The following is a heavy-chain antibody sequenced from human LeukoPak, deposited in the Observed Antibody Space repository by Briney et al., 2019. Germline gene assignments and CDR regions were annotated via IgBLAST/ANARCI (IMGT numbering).Heavy chain of an antibody. J-gene: IGHJ4*02. Sequence: ETLSLTCAVCGGSFSGYYWSWIRQPPGKGLESIGSIYYSRSTYYSPSLKSRVTISVDTSKNQFSLKLTSVTAADTAVYYCARRKGFGEGYFDSWGQGTLVTVSS. CDR3: ARRKGFGEGYFDS. V-gene: IGHV4-34*01. CDR1: GGSFSGYY. D-gene: IGHD3-10*01. CDR2: IYYSRST.